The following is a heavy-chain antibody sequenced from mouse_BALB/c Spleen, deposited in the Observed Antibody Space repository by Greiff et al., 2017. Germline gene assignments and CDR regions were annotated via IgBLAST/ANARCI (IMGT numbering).Heavy chain of an antibody. J-gene: IGHJ1*01. CDR3: ARDSGSSHWYFDV. CDR2: ISSGSSTI. V-gene: IGHV5-17*02. D-gene: IGHD1-1*01. Sequence: EVKLVESGGGLVQPGGSRKLSCAASGFTFSSFGMHWVRQAPEKGLEWVAYISSGSSTIYYADTVKGRFTISRDNPKNTLFLQMTSLRSEDTAMYYCARDSGSSHWYFDVWGAGTTVTVSS. CDR1: GFTFSSFG.